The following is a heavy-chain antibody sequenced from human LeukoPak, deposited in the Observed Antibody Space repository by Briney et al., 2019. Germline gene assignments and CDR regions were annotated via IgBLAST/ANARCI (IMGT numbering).Heavy chain of an antibody. J-gene: IGHJ3*02. V-gene: IGHV5-51*01. CDR3: ARSMVRGVITPGAFDI. D-gene: IGHD3-10*01. CDR1: GYSFTSYW. Sequence: GESLKISCKGSGYSFTSYWIGWVRQMPGKGLEWMGIIYPGDPDTRYSPSFQGQVTFSADKSINTAYLQWSSLKASDTAMYYCARSMVRGVITPGAFDIWGQGTMVSVSS. CDR2: IYPGDPDT.